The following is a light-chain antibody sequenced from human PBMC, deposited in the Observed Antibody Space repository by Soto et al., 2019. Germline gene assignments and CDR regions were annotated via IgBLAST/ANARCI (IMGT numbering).Light chain of an antibody. Sequence: DIQMTQSPSTLSASVGDRVTITCRVSQSIDNWLAWYQQKPGEVPNLLIYRASILHSGVPSRFSGSGSGTEFTLTISTLQPDDFATYYCQQYKTYRTFGQGTKVDIK. V-gene: IGKV1-5*03. J-gene: IGKJ1*01. CDR1: QSIDNW. CDR2: RAS. CDR3: QQYKTYRT.